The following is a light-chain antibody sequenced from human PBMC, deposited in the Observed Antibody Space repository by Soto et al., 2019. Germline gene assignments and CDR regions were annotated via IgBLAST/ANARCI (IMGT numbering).Light chain of an antibody. V-gene: IGLV2-14*01. CDR1: SSDVGGYNY. Sequence: QSALTQPASVSGSPGQSITISCTGTSSDVGGYNYVSWYQQHPGKAPKLMIYEVSNRPSGVSSRFSGSKSGNTASLTISGLQADDEADYYCSSYTSSTLDVFGTGTKVTVL. CDR3: SSYTSSTLDV. CDR2: EVS. J-gene: IGLJ1*01.